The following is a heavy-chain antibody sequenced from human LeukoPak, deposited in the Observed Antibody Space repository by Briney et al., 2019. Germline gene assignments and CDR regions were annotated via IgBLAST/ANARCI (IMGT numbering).Heavy chain of an antibody. CDR3: ALTICSGGRWTTDY. CDR1: GFTFSSYG. J-gene: IGHJ4*02. CDR2: IWYDGSNK. D-gene: IGHD2-15*01. Sequence: GGSLRLSCAASGFTFSSYGMHWVRQAPGKGLEWVAVIWYDGSNKYYADSVKGRFTISRDNSKNTLYLQMNSLRAEDTAVYYCALTICSGGRWTTDYWGQGTLVTVSS. V-gene: IGHV3-33*08.